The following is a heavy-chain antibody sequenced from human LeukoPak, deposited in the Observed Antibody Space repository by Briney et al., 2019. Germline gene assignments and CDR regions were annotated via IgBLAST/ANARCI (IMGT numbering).Heavy chain of an antibody. J-gene: IGHJ4*02. D-gene: IGHD5-24*01. CDR1: GGSISSYY. CDR3: ASGRDTWGTQPKYYFDY. V-gene: IGHV4-4*07. CDR2: ISPSGST. Sequence: KPSETLSLTCTVSGGSISSYYWSWIRQPAGKGLQWLGRISPSGSTNYNPSLKSRVTMSVDTSKNQFSLNLSFVTAADTAVYYCASGRDTWGTQPKYYFDYWGQGTLVTVSS.